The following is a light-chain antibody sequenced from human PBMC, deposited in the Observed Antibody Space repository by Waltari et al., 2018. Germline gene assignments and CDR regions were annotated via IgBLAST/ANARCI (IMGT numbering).Light chain of an antibody. CDR3: SSYTYGGPWV. J-gene: IGLJ2*01. V-gene: IGLV2-23*02. CDR1: SSDIGSYDL. Sequence: SALTQPASVSASPGQSITISCTGSSSDIGSYDLVAWYQQHPGKAPHLLIYEVDKRPSGVSHRFSGSKSGNAASLTVSGLQPEDEGHYFCSSYTYGGPWVFGGGTLLTVL. CDR2: EVD.